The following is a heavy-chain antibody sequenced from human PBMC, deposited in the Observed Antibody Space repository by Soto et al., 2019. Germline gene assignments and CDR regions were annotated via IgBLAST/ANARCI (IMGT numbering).Heavy chain of an antibody. J-gene: IGHJ4*02. CDR2: FDPEDGET. V-gene: IGHV1-24*01. CDR1: GYTLTELA. Sequence: GASVKVSCKVSGYTLTELAMHLLRQAPGKGLEWMGGFDPEDGETIYAQKFQGRVTMTEDTSTDTAYMELSSLRSEDTAVYYCATGLRDRPHFDYWGQGTLVTVSS. CDR3: ATGLRDRPHFDY.